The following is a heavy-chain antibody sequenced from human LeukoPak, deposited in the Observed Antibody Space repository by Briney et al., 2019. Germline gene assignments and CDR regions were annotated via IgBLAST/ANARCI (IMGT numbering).Heavy chain of an antibody. J-gene: IGHJ4*02. CDR3: ARDSVGVMATSLDY. CDR2: IYYSGST. CDR1: GGSISSYY. V-gene: IGHV4-59*12. D-gene: IGHD5-12*01. Sequence: SETLSLTCTVSGGSISSYYWSWIRQPPGKGLEWIGYIYYSGSTNYNPSLKSRVTISVDTSKNQFSLKLSSVTAADTAVYYCARDSVGVMATSLDYWGQGTLVTVSS.